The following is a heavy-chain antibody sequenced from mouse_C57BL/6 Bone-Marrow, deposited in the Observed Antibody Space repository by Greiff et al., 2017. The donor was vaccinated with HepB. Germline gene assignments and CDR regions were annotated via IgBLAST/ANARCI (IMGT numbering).Heavy chain of an antibody. CDR3: ARGVTYYFRDV. CDR2: IYPGDGDT. V-gene: IGHV1-82*01. CDR1: GYAFSSSW. J-gene: IGHJ1*03. D-gene: IGHD2-2*01. Sequence: SGPELVKPGASVKISCKASGYAFSSSWMNWVKQRPGKGLEWIGRIYPGDGDTNYNGKFKGKATLTADKSSSTAYMQLSSLTSEDSAVYFCARGVTYYFRDVWGTGTTVTVSS.